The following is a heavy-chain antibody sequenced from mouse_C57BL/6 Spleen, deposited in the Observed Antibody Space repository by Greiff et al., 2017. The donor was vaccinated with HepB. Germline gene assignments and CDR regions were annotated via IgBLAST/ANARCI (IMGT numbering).Heavy chain of an antibody. D-gene: IGHD3-2*02. CDR2: INPYNGGT. Sequence: EVQLQQSGPVLVKPGASVKMSCKASGYTFTDYYMNWVKQSHGKSLEWIGVINPYNGGTSYNQKFKGKATLTVDKSSSTAYMALNSLTSEDSAVYYCARKGLRAQATDYAMDYWGQGTSVTVSS. J-gene: IGHJ4*01. V-gene: IGHV1-19*01. CDR3: ARKGLRAQATDYAMDY. CDR1: GYTFTDYY.